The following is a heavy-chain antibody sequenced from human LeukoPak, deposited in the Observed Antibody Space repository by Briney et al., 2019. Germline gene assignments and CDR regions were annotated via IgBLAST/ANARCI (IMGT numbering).Heavy chain of an antibody. CDR2: IIPIFGTA. D-gene: IGHD6-13*01. Sequence: GASVKVSCKASGGTFISYAISWVRQAPGQGLEWMGGIIPIFGTANYAQKFQGRVTITADESTSTAYMELSSLRSEDTAVYYCAREWVAAGTNWFGPWGQGTLVTVSS. J-gene: IGHJ5*02. V-gene: IGHV1-69*13. CDR1: GGTFISYA. CDR3: AREWVAAGTNWFGP.